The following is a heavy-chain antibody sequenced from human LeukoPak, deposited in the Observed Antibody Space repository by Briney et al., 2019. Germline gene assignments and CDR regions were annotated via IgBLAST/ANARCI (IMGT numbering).Heavy chain of an antibody. J-gene: IGHJ4*02. V-gene: IGHV3-23*01. D-gene: IGHD6-19*01. CDR1: GFTFSSYA. Sequence: GGSLRLSCAASGFTFSSYAMNWVRQAPGKGLECVSGISGNSGTTYYADSVKGRFTISRDNSKNTLYLQMNSLRVEDTAVYYCTSSSGWYGSTQYYFDYWGQGTLVTVSS. CDR3: TSSSGWYGSTQYYFDY. CDR2: ISGNSGTT.